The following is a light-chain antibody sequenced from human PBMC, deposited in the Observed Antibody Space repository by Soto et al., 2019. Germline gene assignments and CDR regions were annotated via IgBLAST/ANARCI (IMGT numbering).Light chain of an antibody. J-gene: IGKJ1*01. CDR3: QRYKSYWT. CDR2: DAS. V-gene: IGKV4-1*01. Sequence: DIVLTQSPDSLAVSLGERATINCKSSQTILYSSNNRNYLAWYQQKPGKAPKLLISDASSLETGVPSRFSGSGSGTEFTLTINSLQPDDFATYYCQRYKSYWTFGQGTKVDIK. CDR1: QTILYSSNNRNY.